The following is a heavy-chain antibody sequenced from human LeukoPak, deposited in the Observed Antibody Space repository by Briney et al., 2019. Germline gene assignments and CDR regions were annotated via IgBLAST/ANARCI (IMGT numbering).Heavy chain of an antibody. V-gene: IGHV3-30*02. CDR1: GFTFSSYG. CDR2: IRYDGSNK. Sequence: GGSLRLSCAASGFTFSSYGMHWVRQAPGKGLEWVAFIRYDGSNKYYADSVKGRFTISRDNSKNTLYLQMNSLRAEDTAVYYCAKDLSLIVVATAMDYWGQGTLVTVSS. J-gene: IGHJ4*02. D-gene: IGHD2-21*02. CDR3: AKDLSLIVVATAMDY.